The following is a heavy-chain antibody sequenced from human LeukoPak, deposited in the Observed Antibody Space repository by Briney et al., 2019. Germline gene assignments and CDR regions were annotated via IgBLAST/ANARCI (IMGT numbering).Heavy chain of an antibody. V-gene: IGHV1-2*02. D-gene: IGHD5-12*01. Sequence: ASVKVSCKSSGYTFTGYYMHWVRQAPGQGLEWMGWINPNSGGANYAQKSQGRVTMTRDTSISTAYMELTRLRPDDTAVYYCVLWLRSFYWGQGTLVTVSS. CDR3: VLWLRSFY. CDR2: INPNSGGA. CDR1: GYTFTGYY. J-gene: IGHJ4*02.